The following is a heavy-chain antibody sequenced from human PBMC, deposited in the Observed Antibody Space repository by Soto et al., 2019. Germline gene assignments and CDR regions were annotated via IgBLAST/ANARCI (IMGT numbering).Heavy chain of an antibody. Sequence: ASVKVSCKASGGTFSTYAISWVRQAPGQGLEWMGKIIPILGTADYAQRLQGRVTITADESTSTAFMELSSLRFEDTAVYFCARSLGYCSGTTCYTYYYHSGMDFWGQGTAVTVSS. CDR2: IIPILGTA. V-gene: IGHV1-69*13. J-gene: IGHJ6*02. CDR1: GGTFSTYA. CDR3: ARSLGYCSGTTCYTYYYHSGMDF. D-gene: IGHD2-2*02.